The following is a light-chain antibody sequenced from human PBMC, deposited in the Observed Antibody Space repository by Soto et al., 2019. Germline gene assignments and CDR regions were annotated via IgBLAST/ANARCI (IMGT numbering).Light chain of an antibody. CDR3: PQANSFPLT. CDR2: AAS. CDR1: QGISSW. V-gene: IGKV1D-12*01. Sequence: DIQMTQSPSSVSASVGDRVTITCRASQGISSWLAWYQQKPGKAPKLMIYAASSLQSGVPSRFSGSESGTDFALAISRLQPEDFATYSRPQANSFPLTFGGGTKVEIK. J-gene: IGKJ4*01.